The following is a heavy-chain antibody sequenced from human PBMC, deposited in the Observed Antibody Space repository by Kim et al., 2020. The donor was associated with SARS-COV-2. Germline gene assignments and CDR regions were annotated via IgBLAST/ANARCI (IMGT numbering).Heavy chain of an antibody. CDR2: ISSSSSYI. CDR3: ARSNDFWSGFEIDY. Sequence: GGSLRLSCAASGFTFSSYSMNWVRQAPGKGLEWVSSISSSSSYIYYADSVKGRFTISRDNAKNSLYLQMNSLRAEDTAVYYCARSNDFWSGFEIDYWGQGTLVTVSS. D-gene: IGHD3-3*01. J-gene: IGHJ4*02. CDR1: GFTFSSYS. V-gene: IGHV3-21*01.